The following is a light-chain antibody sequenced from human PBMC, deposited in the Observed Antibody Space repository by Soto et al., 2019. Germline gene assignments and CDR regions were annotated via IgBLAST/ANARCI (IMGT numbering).Light chain of an antibody. CDR3: QHYNNWPPWT. V-gene: IGKV3-15*01. CDR2: GAS. J-gene: IGKJ1*01. Sequence: EIVMMQSPATLSVSPGARATLSCRASQSVSSNLAWYQQKPGQAPRLLIYGASTRATGIPARFSGSGSGTEFTLTISSLQSEDFAIYYCQHYNNWPPWTFGQGTKVEIK. CDR1: QSVSSN.